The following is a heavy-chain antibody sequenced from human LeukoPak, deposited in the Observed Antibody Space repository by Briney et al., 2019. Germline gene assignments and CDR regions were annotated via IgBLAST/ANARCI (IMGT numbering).Heavy chain of an antibody. D-gene: IGHD2-15*01. Sequence: PGGSLRLSCAASGFTFSSYSMNWVRQAPGKGLEWVSSISSSSSYIYYADSVKGRFTISRDNAKNSLYLQMNSLRAEDTAVYYCARDRVVAADGGHFDYWGQGTLVTVSS. CDR3: ARDRVVAADGGHFDY. V-gene: IGHV3-21*01. CDR2: ISSSSSYI. J-gene: IGHJ4*02. CDR1: GFTFSSYS.